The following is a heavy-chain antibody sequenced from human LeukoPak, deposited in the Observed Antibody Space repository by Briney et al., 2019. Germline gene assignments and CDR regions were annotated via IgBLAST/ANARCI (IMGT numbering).Heavy chain of an antibody. D-gene: IGHD3-10*01. V-gene: IGHV4-34*01. CDR2: INHSGSS. CDR1: GGSFSGYY. CDR3: AGLRAFYGSGSYYSYYYYMDV. Sequence: SETLSLTCAVYGGSFSGYYWSWIRQPPGKGLEWIGEINHSGSSNYNPSLKSRVTISVDTSKNQFSLKLSSVTAADTAVYYCAGLRAFYGSGSYYSYYYYMDVWGKRTTVTVSS. J-gene: IGHJ6*03.